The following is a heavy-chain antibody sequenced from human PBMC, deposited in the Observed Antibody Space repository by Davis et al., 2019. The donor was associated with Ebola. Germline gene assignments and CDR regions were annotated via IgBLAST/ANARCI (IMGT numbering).Heavy chain of an antibody. Sequence: PGGSLRLSCAASGFTFSSYAMHWVRQAPGKGLEWVAVISYDGSNKYYADSVKGRFTISRDNSKNTLYLQMNSLRAEDTAVYYCARDLSLITMIVVAPDYWGQGTLVTVSS. CDR2: ISYDGSNK. V-gene: IGHV3-30-3*01. J-gene: IGHJ4*02. D-gene: IGHD3-22*01. CDR3: ARDLSLITMIVVAPDY. CDR1: GFTFSSYA.